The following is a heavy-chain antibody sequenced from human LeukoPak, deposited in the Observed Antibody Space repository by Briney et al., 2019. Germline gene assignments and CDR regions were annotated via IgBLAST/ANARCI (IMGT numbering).Heavy chain of an antibody. Sequence: SETLSLTCAVYGGSFSGYYWSWIRQPPGKGLEWIGEINHSGSTNYNPSLKSRVTISVDTSKNQFSLKLSSVTAADTAVYYCARDEAAGKAGGYDYWGQGTLVTVSS. CDR1: GGSFSGYY. V-gene: IGHV4-34*01. D-gene: IGHD6-13*01. J-gene: IGHJ4*02. CDR2: INHSGST. CDR3: ARDEAAGKAGGYDY.